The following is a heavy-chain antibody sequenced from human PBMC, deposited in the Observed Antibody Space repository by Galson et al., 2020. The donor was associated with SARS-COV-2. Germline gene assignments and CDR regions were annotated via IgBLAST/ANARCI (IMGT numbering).Heavy chain of an antibody. CDR3: ATCTVVTLGDFDY. D-gene: IGHD3-16*01. CDR2: IIPIFGTA. V-gene: IGHV1-69*06. Sequence: KISCKASGGTFSSYAISWVRQAPGQGLEWMGGIIPIFGTANYAQKFQGRVTITADKSTSTAYMELSSLRSEDTAVYYCATCTVVTLGDFDYWGQGTLVTVSS. CDR1: GGTFSSYA. J-gene: IGHJ4*02.